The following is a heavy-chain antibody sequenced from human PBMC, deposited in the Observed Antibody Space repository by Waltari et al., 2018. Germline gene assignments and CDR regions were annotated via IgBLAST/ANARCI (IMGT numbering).Heavy chain of an antibody. CDR1: GGSISSGSYY. CDR3: ARDGRYYYGSGTL. V-gene: IGHV4-61*09. Sequence: QVQLQESGPGLVKPSQTLSLTCTVSGGSISSGSYYGSWIRQPAGKGLEWIGNIYTSGSTNSHPTIKSRVTLSVDTPKNQFSMRLSSVTAADTAVYYCARDGRYYYGSGTLWGQGTMVTVSS. CDR2: IYTSGST. D-gene: IGHD3-10*01. J-gene: IGHJ3*01.